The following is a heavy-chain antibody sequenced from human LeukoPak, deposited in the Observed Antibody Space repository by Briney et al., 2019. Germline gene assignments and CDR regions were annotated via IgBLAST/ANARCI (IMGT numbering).Heavy chain of an antibody. CDR1: GYTFINYY. CDR3: ARARKEMANNHYFDY. Sequence: ASVQVSCKAYGYTFINYYMHWVRQAPGQGLEWMGWINPNSGVTNYAQKFQGRVTMTRGTSISTAFMELSRLGSDDTAVYYCARARKEMANNHYFDYWGQGPLVTVSS. J-gene: IGHJ4*02. V-gene: IGHV1-2*02. CDR2: INPNSGVT. D-gene: IGHD5-24*01.